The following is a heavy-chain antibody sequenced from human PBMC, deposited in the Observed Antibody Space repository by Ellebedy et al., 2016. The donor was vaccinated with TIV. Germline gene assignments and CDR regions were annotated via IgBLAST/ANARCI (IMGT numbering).Heavy chain of an antibody. V-gene: IGHV3-23*01. CDR3: AKAKVFGDSKWEIDV. D-gene: IGHD4-17*01. Sequence: GESLKISCAASGFTFSGYAMSWVRQTPGTRLEWVSGINSRGGTTSYADSVKGRFTISRDNSKNTLYLQMNSLRAEDTAVYYCAKAKVFGDSKWEIDVWGQGTTVTVSS. CDR1: GFTFSGYA. CDR2: INSRGGTT. J-gene: IGHJ6*02.